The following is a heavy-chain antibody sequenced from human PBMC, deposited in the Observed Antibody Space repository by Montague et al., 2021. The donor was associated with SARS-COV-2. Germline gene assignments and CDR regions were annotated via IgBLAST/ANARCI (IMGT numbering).Heavy chain of an antibody. J-gene: IGHJ4*02. D-gene: IGHD4-11*01. V-gene: IGHV4-39*01. Sequence: SETLSLTCSFSGGSISTGSYYWGWIRQPPRKGLEWIGSIYYSGDTYYXPSLESRVTISVDTSKNQFSLRVSSVTAADTAVYYCVRGGDYTDYGRVDYWGQGTLVIVSS. CDR2: IYYSGDT. CDR3: VRGGDYTDYGRVDY. CDR1: GGSISTGSYY.